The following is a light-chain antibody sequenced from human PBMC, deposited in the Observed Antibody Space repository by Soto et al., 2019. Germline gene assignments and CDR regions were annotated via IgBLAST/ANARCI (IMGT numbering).Light chain of an antibody. CDR2: NVS. CDR3: QQYGASPRT. Sequence: EIVLTQSPCTLSLSPGERATLSCRASQSVSSAYLAWYQQKPGQAPRLLIYNVSRRATGIPDRFSGSGSGTDFTLTVSRLEPEDFAVYYCQQYGASPRTFGQGTKVDIK. V-gene: IGKV3-20*01. CDR1: QSVSSAY. J-gene: IGKJ1*01.